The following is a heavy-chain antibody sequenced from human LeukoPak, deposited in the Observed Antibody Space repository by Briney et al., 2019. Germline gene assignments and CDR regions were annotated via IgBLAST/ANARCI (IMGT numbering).Heavy chain of an antibody. D-gene: IGHD6-13*01. J-gene: IGHJ4*02. CDR3: ARGALVRRSIQDSSWYDY. V-gene: IGHV1-2*02. CDR2: INPNSGGT. CDR1: GYTFTGYY. Sequence: ASVKVSCKASGYTFTGYYMHWVRQAPGQGLEWMGWINPNSGGTNYAQKFQGRVTMTRDTSISTAYMDLSRLRSDDTAVYYCARGALVRRSIQDSSWYDYWGQGTLVTVSS.